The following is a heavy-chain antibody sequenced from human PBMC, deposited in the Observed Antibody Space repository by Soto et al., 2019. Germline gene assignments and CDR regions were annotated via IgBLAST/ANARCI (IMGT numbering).Heavy chain of an antibody. D-gene: IGHD2-15*01. CDR1: GFTATDIY. V-gene: IGHV3-66*01. CDR2: IYKDFT. Sequence: EVQLVESGGGLVQPGGSLRLSCVAPGFTATDIYMNWVRQAPGKGLEWVSVIYKDFTDYADFVKGRFSVSTDSSKNALYLQMDNLRAEDTAVYYCAREPRYCSGGSCSIMGDAFDIWGQGAMVTVSS. J-gene: IGHJ3*02. CDR3: AREPRYCSGGSCSIMGDAFDI.